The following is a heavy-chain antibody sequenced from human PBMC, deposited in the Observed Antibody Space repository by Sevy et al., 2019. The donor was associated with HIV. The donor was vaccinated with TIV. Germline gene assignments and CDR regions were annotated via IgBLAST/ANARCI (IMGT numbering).Heavy chain of an antibody. D-gene: IGHD3-16*01. CDR2: ISYDGSNK. Sequence: GGSLRLSCAASGFTFSSYAMHWVRQAPGKGLEWVAVISYDGSNKYYADSVKGRFTISRDNSKNTLYLQMNSLRAEDTAMYYCARMDAWSSYAFSPSNGHFDYWGQGTLVTVSS. CDR3: ARMDAWSSYAFSPSNGHFDY. V-gene: IGHV3-30*04. CDR1: GFTFSSYA. J-gene: IGHJ4*02.